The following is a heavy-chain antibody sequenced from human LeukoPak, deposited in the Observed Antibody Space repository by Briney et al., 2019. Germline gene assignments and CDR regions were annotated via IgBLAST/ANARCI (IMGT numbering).Heavy chain of an antibody. D-gene: IGHD3-22*01. J-gene: IGHJ4*02. CDR2: ISGSGGST. V-gene: IGHV3-23*01. CDR1: GFTFSSYA. CDR3: AKSLANYYDSSGYFY. Sequence: TGGSLRLSCAASGFTFSSYAMSWVRQAPGKGLEWVSAISGSGGSTYYADSVKGRFTISRDNSKNTPYLQMNSLRAEDTAVYYCAKSLANYYDSSGYFYWGQGTLVTVSS.